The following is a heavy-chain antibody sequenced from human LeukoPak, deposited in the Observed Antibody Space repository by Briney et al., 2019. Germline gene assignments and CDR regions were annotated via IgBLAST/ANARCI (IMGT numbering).Heavy chain of an antibody. V-gene: IGHV4-38-2*01. J-gene: IGHJ5*02. CDR3: ARVSEQQLVRWFDP. CDR1: GYSISSGYY. D-gene: IGHD6-13*01. CDR2: IYHSGST. Sequence: TSETLSLTCAVSGYSISSGYYWGWIRQPPGKGLEWIGSIYHSGSTYYNPSLKSRVIISVDTSKNQFSLRLSSVTAADTAVYYCARVSEQQLVRWFDPWGQGTLVTVSS.